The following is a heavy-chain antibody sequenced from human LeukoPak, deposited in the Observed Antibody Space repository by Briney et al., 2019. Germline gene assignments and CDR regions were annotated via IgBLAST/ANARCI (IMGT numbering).Heavy chain of an antibody. CDR1: GYTFTSHH. J-gene: IGHJ4*02. CDR3: AREVLGSGPAAFDY. V-gene: IGHV1-46*01. CDR2: INPTGGST. Sequence: ASVKVSCKASGYTFTSHHMYWVRQAPGQGLEWMGLINPTGGSTNYAQRFQGRVTMTRDTSTSTVFVELNSLRSDDTAVYYCAREVLGSGPAAFDYWGQGTLVTVSS. D-gene: IGHD1-26*01.